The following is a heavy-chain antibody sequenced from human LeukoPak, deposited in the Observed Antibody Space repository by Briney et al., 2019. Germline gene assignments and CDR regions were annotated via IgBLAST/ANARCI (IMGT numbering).Heavy chain of an antibody. J-gene: IGHJ6*03. D-gene: IGHD1-1*01. V-gene: IGHV4-59*01. Sequence: SETLSLTCSDSRASFSTNYWSSIRQPPGGGLEWIGYAFDRGSTNYNPSLKNGVTISVDPSPKQFSLRLSPVTAADTAVYYCARLYQQSKWKYYYYYMDVWGKGTAVTVSS. CDR3: ARLYQQSKWKYYYYYMDV. CDR1: RASFSTNY. CDR2: AFDRGST.